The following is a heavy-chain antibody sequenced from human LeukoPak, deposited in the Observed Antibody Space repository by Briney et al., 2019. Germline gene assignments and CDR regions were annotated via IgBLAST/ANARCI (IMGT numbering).Heavy chain of an antibody. CDR3: ARGRGVIVVVVAATRYFDY. J-gene: IGHJ4*02. D-gene: IGHD2-15*01. V-gene: IGHV4-34*01. CDR2: INHSGST. CDR1: GGSISSYY. Sequence: SETLSLTCTVSGGSISSYYWSWIRQPPGKGLEWIGEINHSGSTNYNPSLKSRVTISVDTSKNQFSLKLSSVTAADTAVYYCARGRGVIVVVVAATRYFDYWGQGTLVTVSS.